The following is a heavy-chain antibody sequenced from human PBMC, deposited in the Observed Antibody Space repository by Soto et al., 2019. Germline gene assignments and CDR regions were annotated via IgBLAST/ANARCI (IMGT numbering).Heavy chain of an antibody. CDR1: GGSISSYY. D-gene: IGHD2-15*01. J-gene: IGHJ4*02. CDR3: ARCSGSTTYLDY. V-gene: IGHV4-59*01. Sequence: SETLSLTCTVSGGSISSYYWSWIRQPPGKGLEWIGYIYYSGSTNYNPSLKSRVTISVDTSKNQFSLKLSSVTAADTAVYYCARCSGSTTYLDYWGQGTLVTVSS. CDR2: IYYSGST.